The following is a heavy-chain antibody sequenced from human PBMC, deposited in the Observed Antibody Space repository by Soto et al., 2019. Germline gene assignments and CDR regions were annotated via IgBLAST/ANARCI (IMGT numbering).Heavy chain of an antibody. Sequence: SETLSLTCTVSGGPISSYYWSWIRQPPGKGLEWIGYIYYSGSTNYNPSLKSRVTISVNTSKNQFSLKLSSVTAADTAVYFCVRGVLSWGQGTLVTVSS. J-gene: IGHJ1*01. CDR1: GGPISSYY. CDR3: VRGVLS. CDR2: IYYSGST. D-gene: IGHD3-10*01. V-gene: IGHV4-59*12.